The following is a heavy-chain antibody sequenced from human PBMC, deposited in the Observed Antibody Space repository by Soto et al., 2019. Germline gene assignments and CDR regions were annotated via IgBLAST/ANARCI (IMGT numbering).Heavy chain of an antibody. D-gene: IGHD3-16*01. CDR1: GGSISSND. V-gene: IGHV4-59*01. J-gene: IGHJ6*02. CDR3: ARVSYHYVWGSSTGMDV. Sequence: QVQLQESGPGPVKPAETLSLTCSVSGGSISSNDWSWIRQPPGKGLEYIGYISYNGNTNYKPSLKSRVTISVDTSKNQFSLKMSSVTAADTAVYYCARVSYHYVWGSSTGMDVWGQGTTVTVSS. CDR2: ISYNGNT.